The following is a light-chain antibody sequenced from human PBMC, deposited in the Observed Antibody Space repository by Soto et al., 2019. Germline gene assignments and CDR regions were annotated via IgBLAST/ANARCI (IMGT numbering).Light chain of an antibody. CDR1: QSVSNN. Sequence: ELVMTQSPATLSVSPGERATLSCRASQSVSNNLAWYQQKPGQAPRLLIYHASTRATGIPARFSGSESGTEFTLTISSLQSEDFAVYYCQHYNKWPLTFGGGTKVEIK. CDR3: QHYNKWPLT. CDR2: HAS. V-gene: IGKV3-15*01. J-gene: IGKJ4*01.